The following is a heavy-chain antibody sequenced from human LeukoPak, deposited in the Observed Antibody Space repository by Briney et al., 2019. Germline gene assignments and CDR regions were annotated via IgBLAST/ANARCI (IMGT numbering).Heavy chain of an antibody. CDR1: GXXXXSYY. V-gene: IGHV4-59*12. CDR2: IYYSGST. Sequence: GXXXXSYYXSWIRQPPXKXXEWVGYIYYSGSTXYNPSLKSRVTISVEXSKXXFSLKLSSVTAADTAVYYCXXXXXXXXXXXXYWGXGXXXXVSS. J-gene: IGHJ4*02. CDR3: XXXXXXXXXXXXY.